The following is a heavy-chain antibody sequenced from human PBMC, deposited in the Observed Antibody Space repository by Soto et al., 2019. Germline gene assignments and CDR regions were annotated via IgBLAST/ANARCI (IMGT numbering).Heavy chain of an antibody. J-gene: IGHJ4*02. Sequence: QVQLVQSGAEVKKPGSSVKVSCKASGGTFSSYAISWVRQAPGQGLEWMGGIIPIFGTANYAQKFQGRVTITADESTGTADREPSTLIAENTALSLCAGRQGYGSGSYRYWGQGTLVRVSS. V-gene: IGHV1-69*12. CDR2: IIPIFGTA. D-gene: IGHD3-10*01. CDR1: GGTFSSYA. CDR3: AGRQGYGSGSYRY.